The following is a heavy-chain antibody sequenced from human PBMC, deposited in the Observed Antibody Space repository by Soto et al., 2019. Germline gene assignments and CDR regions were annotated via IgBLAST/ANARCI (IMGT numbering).Heavy chain of an antibody. J-gene: IGHJ6*02. V-gene: IGHV1-2*02. CDR1: GYTFTGYY. Sequence: QVQLVQSGAEVKKPGASVKVSCKASGYTFTGYYMHWVRQAPGQGLEWMGWINPNSGGTNYAQKFQGRVTMTRDTSISTAYMELSRLRSDDTAVYYCAREPLDTMVRGATPYYYGMDVWGQGTTVTVSS. D-gene: IGHD3-10*01. CDR2: INPNSGGT. CDR3: AREPLDTMVRGATPYYYGMDV.